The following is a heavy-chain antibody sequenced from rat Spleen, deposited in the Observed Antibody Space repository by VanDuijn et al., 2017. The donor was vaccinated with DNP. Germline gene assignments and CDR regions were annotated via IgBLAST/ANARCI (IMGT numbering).Heavy chain of an antibody. Sequence: EVQLQESGPGLVKPSQSLSLTCSVTGYSITSHYWGWIRKFPGNKMEWMGYISYSGTTAYNPSLRSRISITRDTSKNQFFLQLNSVTTEDTATYYCARGLNYGGYIYSWYFDFWGPGTMVTVSS. D-gene: IGHD1-11*01. J-gene: IGHJ1*01. V-gene: IGHV3-1*01. CDR2: ISYSGTT. CDR3: ARGLNYGGYIYSWYFDF. CDR1: GYSITSHY.